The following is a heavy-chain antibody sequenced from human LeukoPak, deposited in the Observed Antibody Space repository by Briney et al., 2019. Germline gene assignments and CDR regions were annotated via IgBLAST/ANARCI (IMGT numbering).Heavy chain of an antibody. V-gene: IGHV3-23*01. CDR1: GFTFITYA. J-gene: IGHJ4*02. CDR3: ARDLYQWYFDY. D-gene: IGHD6-19*01. Sequence: GGSLRLSCAASGFTFITYAMSWVRQAPGKGLEWVSGISGSGSSTYYADSVKGRFTISRDNSKNTLYLQMNSLRAEDTAVYHCARDLYQWYFDYWGRGTLVTVSS. CDR2: ISGSGSST.